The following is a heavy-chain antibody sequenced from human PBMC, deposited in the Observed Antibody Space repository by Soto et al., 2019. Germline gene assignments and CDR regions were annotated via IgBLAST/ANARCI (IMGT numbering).Heavy chain of an antibody. J-gene: IGHJ6*03. CDR1: GGSFSGYY. V-gene: IGHV4-34*01. Sequence: QVQLQQWGAGLLKPSETLSLTCAVYGGSFSGYYWSWIRQPPGKGLEWIGEINHSGSTNYNPSLKSRVTISVDTSKNQFSLKLSSVTAADTAVYYCARAPRIAAAGTLFYYYYMDVWGKGTTVTVSS. CDR3: ARAPRIAAAGTLFYYYYMDV. CDR2: INHSGST. D-gene: IGHD6-13*01.